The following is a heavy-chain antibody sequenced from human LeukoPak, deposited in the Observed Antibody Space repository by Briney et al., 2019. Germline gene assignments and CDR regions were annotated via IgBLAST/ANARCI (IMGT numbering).Heavy chain of an antibody. CDR1: GFTFSSYA. Sequence: PGGSLRLSCAASGFTFSSYAMSWVRQAPGKGLEWVSAISGSGGSTYYADSVKGRFTISRDNSKNTLYLQMNSLRAEDTAVYYCAKVSFEEVDTAMVGPYFDYWGQGTLVTVSS. CDR3: AKVSFEEVDTAMVGPYFDY. D-gene: IGHD5-18*01. J-gene: IGHJ4*02. CDR2: ISGSGGST. V-gene: IGHV3-23*01.